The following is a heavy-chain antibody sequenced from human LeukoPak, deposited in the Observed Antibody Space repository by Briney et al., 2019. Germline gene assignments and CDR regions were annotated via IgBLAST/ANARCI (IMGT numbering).Heavy chain of an antibody. CDR1: GFTFSSYA. J-gene: IGHJ6*02. D-gene: IGHD1-7*01. CDR3: AKGLAGTRYYCYGMDV. CDR2: ISGSGGST. V-gene: IGHV3-23*01. Sequence: PGGSLRLSCAASGFTFSSYAMSWVRQAPGKGLEWVSAISGSGGSTYYADSVKGRFTISRDNSKNTLYLQMNSLRAEDTAVYYCAKGLAGTRYYCYGMDVWGQGTAVTVSS.